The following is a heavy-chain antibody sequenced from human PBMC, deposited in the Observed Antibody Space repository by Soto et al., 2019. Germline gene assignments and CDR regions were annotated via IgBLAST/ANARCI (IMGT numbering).Heavy chain of an antibody. V-gene: IGHV1-24*01. Sequence: GASVKVSCKVSGYTLTELSMHWVRQAPGKGLEWMGGFDPEDGETIYAQKFQGRVTMTEDTSTDTAYMELSSLRSEDTAVYYCATEYYDSSGYREVSYGMDVWGQGTTVTVSS. CDR2: FDPEDGET. J-gene: IGHJ6*02. D-gene: IGHD3-22*01. CDR3: ATEYYDSSGYREVSYGMDV. CDR1: GYTLTELS.